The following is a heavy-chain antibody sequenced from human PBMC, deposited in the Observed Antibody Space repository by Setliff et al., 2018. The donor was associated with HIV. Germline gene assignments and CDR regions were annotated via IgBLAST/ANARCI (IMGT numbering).Heavy chain of an antibody. V-gene: IGHV4-34*01. J-gene: IGHJ4*02. Sequence: ASETLSLTCAVYGGSFSGYYWSWIRQPPGKGLEWMGEVTHSGRTNYNPSLASRVTTSVDTSKKQFSLRLTSVTAADTAVYYCARGVRDNSGWSSYYFDYWGQGTLVTVSS. D-gene: IGHD6-19*01. CDR3: ARGVRDNSGWSSYYFDY. CDR1: GGSFSGYY. CDR2: VTHSGRT.